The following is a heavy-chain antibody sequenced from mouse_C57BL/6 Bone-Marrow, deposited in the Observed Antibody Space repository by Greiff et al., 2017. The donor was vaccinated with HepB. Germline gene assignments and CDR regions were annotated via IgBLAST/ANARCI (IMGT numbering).Heavy chain of an antibody. J-gene: IGHJ1*03. D-gene: IGHD1-1*01. CDR1: GYTFTSYW. V-gene: IGHV1-69*01. CDR3: ARGASSYGYFDV. Sequence: QVQLQQPGAELVMPGASVKLSCKASGYTFTSYWMHWVKQRPGQGLEWIGEIDPSDSYTNYNQKFKGKSTLTVDKSSSTAYMKLSSLTSEDSAVYYCARGASSYGYFDVWGTGTTVTVSS. CDR2: IDPSDSYT.